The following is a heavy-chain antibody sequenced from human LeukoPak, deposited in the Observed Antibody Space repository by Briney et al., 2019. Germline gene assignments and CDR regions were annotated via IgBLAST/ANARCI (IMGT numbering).Heavy chain of an antibody. D-gene: IGHD3-10*01. Sequence: IPSETLSLTCTASGGSISSSSYYWGWIRQPPGKGLEWIGSIYYSGSTYYNPSLKSRVTISVDTSKNQFSLKLSSVTAADTAVYYCARTLLGIDYGSGSYDFDYWGQGTLVTVSS. V-gene: IGHV4-39*07. CDR2: IYYSGST. CDR3: ARTLLGIDYGSGSYDFDY. J-gene: IGHJ4*02. CDR1: GGSISSSSYY.